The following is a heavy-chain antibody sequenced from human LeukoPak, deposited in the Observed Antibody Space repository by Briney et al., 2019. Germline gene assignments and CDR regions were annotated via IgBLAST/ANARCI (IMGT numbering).Heavy chain of an antibody. V-gene: IGHV3-23*01. CDR3: ARDSGYSYGYHDY. D-gene: IGHD5-18*01. CDR1: GFTFSTYA. CDR2: ITENGTDT. J-gene: IGHJ4*02. Sequence: GGSLILSCAVSGFTFSTYAMNWVRQAPGKGLEWVSTITENGTDTYYADSVKGRFTISRDNSKNALYLQMNSLRAEDTAVYYCARDSGYSYGYHDYWGQGTLVTVSS.